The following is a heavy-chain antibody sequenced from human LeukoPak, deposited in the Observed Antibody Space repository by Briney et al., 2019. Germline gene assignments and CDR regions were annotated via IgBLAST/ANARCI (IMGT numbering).Heavy chain of an antibody. D-gene: IGHD6-13*01. CDR1: GYTFTSYD. Sequence: GASVKVSCKASGYTFTSYDINWVRQATGQGLEWMGWMNPNSGNTGYAQKFQGRVTITRNTSISTAYMELSSLRSEDTAVYYCARGLPYSSSWPIDYWGQGTLVTVSS. CDR2: MNPNSGNT. J-gene: IGHJ4*02. CDR3: ARGLPYSSSWPIDY. V-gene: IGHV1-8*03.